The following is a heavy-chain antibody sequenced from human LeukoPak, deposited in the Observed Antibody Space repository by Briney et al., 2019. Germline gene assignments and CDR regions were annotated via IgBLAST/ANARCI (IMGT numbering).Heavy chain of an antibody. J-gene: IGHJ6*04. CDR2: ISSSGSTI. CDR1: GFTFSSYE. CDR3: AKYCSGGSCYSGYYYYGMDV. V-gene: IGHV3-48*03. D-gene: IGHD2-15*01. Sequence: GGSLRLSCAASGFTFSSYEMNWVRQAPGKGLGWVSYISSSGSTIYYADSVKGRFTISRDNAKNSLYLRMNSLRAEDTAVYYCAKYCSGGSCYSGYYYYGMDVWGKGTTVTVSS.